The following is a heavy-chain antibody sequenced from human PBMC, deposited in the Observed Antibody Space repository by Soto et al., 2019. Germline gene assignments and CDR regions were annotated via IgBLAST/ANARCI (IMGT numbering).Heavy chain of an antibody. CDR1: GFSFSDYS. Sequence: LRLSCAASGFSFSDYSVNWVRQAPGKGLEWVSSIRSSTSYIYYADSVKGRFTISRDNAKNSLYLQMNSLRAEDTAVYFCARMSIVGRRDYYYGMDVWGQGTTVTVSS. CDR3: ARMSIVGRRDYYYGMDV. CDR2: IRSSTSYI. D-gene: IGHD6-6*01. V-gene: IGHV3-21*01. J-gene: IGHJ6*02.